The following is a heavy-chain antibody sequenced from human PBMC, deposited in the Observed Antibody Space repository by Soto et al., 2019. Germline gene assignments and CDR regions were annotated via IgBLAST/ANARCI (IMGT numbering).Heavy chain of an antibody. CDR2: ISSSGTAT. D-gene: IGHD6-6*01. Sequence: QVQLVESGGGLVRPGGSLRLSCAASGFTFRDHDMSWIRQAPGKGLERVSCISSSGTATYYADSVKGRFTISRDNAKNSLYVEMNSLRVEDTAVYYCARKGPRAARPNHWGQGTLVTVSS. CDR1: GFTFRDHD. CDR3: ARKGPRAARPNH. J-gene: IGHJ5*02. V-gene: IGHV3-11*01.